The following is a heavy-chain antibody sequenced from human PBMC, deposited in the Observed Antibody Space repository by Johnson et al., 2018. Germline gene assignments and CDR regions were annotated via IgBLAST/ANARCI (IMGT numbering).Heavy chain of an antibody. CDR1: GFTFNIYG. D-gene: IGHD3-3*01. CDR2: IWYDGTNQ. Sequence: QVQLVQSGGGVVQPGRSLRLSCAASGFTFNIYGMHWVRQAPGKGLEWVAVIWYDGTNQYYADSVKGRFTISRDNSKNTLYLQMNSLRAEDTAVYYGAKTFFWSGYQNYYYYYMDVWGKGTTVTVSS. CDR3: AKTFFWSGYQNYYYYYMDV. J-gene: IGHJ6*03. V-gene: IGHV3-33*06.